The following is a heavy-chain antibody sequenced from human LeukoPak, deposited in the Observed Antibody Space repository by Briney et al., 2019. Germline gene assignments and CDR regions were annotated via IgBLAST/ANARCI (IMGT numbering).Heavy chain of an antibody. Sequence: PSETLSLTCAVSGGSISSGGYSWSWIRQPPGKGLEWIGYIYHSGSTYYNPSLKSRVTISVDRSKNQFSLKLSSVTAADTAVYYCARVGLGYCSSTSCFLGMDVWGQGTTVTVSS. CDR2: IYHSGST. J-gene: IGHJ6*02. D-gene: IGHD2-2*01. CDR1: GGSISSGGYS. V-gene: IGHV4-30-2*01. CDR3: ARVGLGYCSSTSCFLGMDV.